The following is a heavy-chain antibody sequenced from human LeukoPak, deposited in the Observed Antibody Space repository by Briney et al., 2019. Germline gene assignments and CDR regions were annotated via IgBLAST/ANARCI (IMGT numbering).Heavy chain of an antibody. V-gene: IGHV1-2*02. Sequence: ASVKVSCKASGYTFTGYYMHWVRQAPGQGLEWMGWINPNSGGTNYAQKFQGRVTMTRDTSISTAYMELSRLRSDDTAVYYCARGSVYDFWNGYLTFDYWGQGTLVTVSS. CDR3: ARGSVYDFWNGYLTFDY. J-gene: IGHJ4*02. CDR2: INPNSGGT. D-gene: IGHD3-3*01. CDR1: GYTFTGYY.